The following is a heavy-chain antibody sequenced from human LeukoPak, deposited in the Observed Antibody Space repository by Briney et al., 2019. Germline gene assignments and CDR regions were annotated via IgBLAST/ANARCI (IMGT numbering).Heavy chain of an antibody. CDR1: GFTFSSYA. D-gene: IGHD2-2*01. CDR3: AGPRAVSSTSSMDV. Sequence: GGSLRLSCAASGFTFSSYAMSWVRQAPGKGLEWVATVTGGGDVTYYAASVKGRFAISRDNSQNTMHLQMSRLRAQDTAVYYCAGPRAVSSTSSMDVWGKGTTVTVSS. CDR2: VTGGGDVT. V-gene: IGHV3-23*01. J-gene: IGHJ6*03.